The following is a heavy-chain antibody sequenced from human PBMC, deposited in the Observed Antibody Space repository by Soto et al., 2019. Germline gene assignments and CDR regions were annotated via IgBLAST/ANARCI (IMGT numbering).Heavy chain of an antibody. Sequence: SESLSLTCTVSGGSISSYYWSGIRQPPGKGLEWIGYIYYSGSTNYNPSLKSRVTISVDTSKNQFSLKLSSVTAADTAVYYCASRDGYSYFDYWGQGTLVTVPQ. CDR3: ASRDGYSYFDY. V-gene: IGHV4-59*01. CDR1: GGSISSYY. J-gene: IGHJ4*02. D-gene: IGHD4-4*01. CDR2: IYYSGST.